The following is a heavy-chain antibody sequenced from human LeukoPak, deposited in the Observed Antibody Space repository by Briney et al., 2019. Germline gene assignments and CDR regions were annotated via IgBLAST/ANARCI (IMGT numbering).Heavy chain of an antibody. CDR3: ARAGCSGGICLYYFDC. J-gene: IGHJ4*02. CDR1: GFTVSSNY. Sequence: GGSLRLSCAASGFTVSSNYMSWVRQAPGKGLEWVSVIYIDGTTYYADSVKGRFTISRDNSKNTLYLQMNSLRVEDTAVYYCARAGCSGGICLYYFDCWGQGTLVTVSS. CDR2: IYIDGTT. D-gene: IGHD2-15*01. V-gene: IGHV3-53*01.